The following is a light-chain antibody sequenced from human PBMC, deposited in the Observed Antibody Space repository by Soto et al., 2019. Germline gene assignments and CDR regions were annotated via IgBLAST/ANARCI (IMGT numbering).Light chain of an antibody. CDR1: QSVSSN. CDR2: GAS. V-gene: IGKV3-15*01. Sequence: ELVMTQSPATLSVSPGEIATLSCRASQSVSSNLAWYQQKPGQAPRFLIYGASTRATGIPARFSGSGSGTEFTLTIGSLEPEDSAVYFCQRYGSSPLITFGQGTRLEIK. CDR3: QRYGSSPLIT. J-gene: IGKJ5*01.